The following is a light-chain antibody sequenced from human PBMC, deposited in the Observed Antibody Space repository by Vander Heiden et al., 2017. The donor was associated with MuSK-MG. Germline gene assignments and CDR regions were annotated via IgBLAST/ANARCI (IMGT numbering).Light chain of an antibody. V-gene: IGLV3-1*01. CDR1: KSGDEY. Sequence: SYELTQLPSVSVSPVQTASFTRAGDKSGDEYACWDQQEPGQSPVLVIYQDSKRAKGIPERFSGTNTGNTATLAISGTQAMDEADCYCQAWDSSTVVFGGGTKLTVL. CDR2: QDS. J-gene: IGLJ3*02. CDR3: QAWDSSTVV.